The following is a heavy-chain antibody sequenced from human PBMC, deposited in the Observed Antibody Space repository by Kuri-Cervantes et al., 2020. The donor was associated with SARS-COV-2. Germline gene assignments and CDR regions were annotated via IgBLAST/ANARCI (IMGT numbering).Heavy chain of an antibody. CDR3: AKDQHGIIVVIAAIDY. CDR1: GFTFKTYT. J-gene: IGHJ4*02. V-gene: IGHV3-21*01. CDR2: ISGSGSYI. D-gene: IGHD2-15*01. Sequence: GESLKISCGASGFTFKTYTMNWVRQAPGKALQWISSISGSGSYIYYADSVKGRFTISRDNAKNSLYLQMNSLRAEDTAVYYCAKDQHGIIVVIAAIDYWGQGTLVTVSS.